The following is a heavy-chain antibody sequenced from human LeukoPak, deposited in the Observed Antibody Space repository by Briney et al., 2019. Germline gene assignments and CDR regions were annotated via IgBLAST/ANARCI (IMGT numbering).Heavy chain of an antibody. CDR2: IYPDDSDT. J-gene: IGHJ4*02. CDR1: GYSFTNSW. CDR3: ARQAQLAYFDY. V-gene: IGHV5-51*01. D-gene: IGHD1-1*01. Sequence: GESLKISCKGSGYSFTNSWIGWVRQMPGTGLEWMGIIYPDDSDTRYSPSFQGQVTISADKSISTAYLQWSSLKASDTAIYYCARQAQLAYFDYWGQGTLVTVSS.